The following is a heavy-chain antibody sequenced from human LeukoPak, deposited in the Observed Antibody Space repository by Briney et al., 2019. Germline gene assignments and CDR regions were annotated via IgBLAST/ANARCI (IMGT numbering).Heavy chain of an antibody. CDR1: GFTFSSYA. J-gene: IGHJ5*02. CDR3: ARALGSVLLWFGESPANWFDP. Sequence: PGRALRLSCAASGFTFSSYAMHWVRQAPGRGREWVAVISYDGSNKYYADSVKGRFTISRDNSKNTLYLQMNSLRAEDTAVYYCARALGSVLLWFGESPANWFDPWGQGPLVTVSS. D-gene: IGHD3-10*01. V-gene: IGHV3-30*04. CDR2: ISYDGSNK.